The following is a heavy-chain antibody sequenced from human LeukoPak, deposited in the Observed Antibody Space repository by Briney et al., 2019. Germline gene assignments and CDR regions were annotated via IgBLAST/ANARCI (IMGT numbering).Heavy chain of an antibody. CDR2: ISSSSSYI. V-gene: IGHV3-21*01. CDR1: GFTFSSYS. Sequence: GGSLRLSCAASGFTFSSYSMNWVRQAPGKGLEWVSSISSSSSYIYYADSVKGRFTISRDNAKNTVYLQMNSLRAEDTAVYYCARDRKSSFDYWGQGNLVTVSS. J-gene: IGHJ4*02. CDR3: ARDRKSSFDY.